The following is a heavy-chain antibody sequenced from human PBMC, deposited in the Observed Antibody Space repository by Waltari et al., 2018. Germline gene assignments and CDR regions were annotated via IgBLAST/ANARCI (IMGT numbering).Heavy chain of an antibody. V-gene: IGHV3-23*01. CDR1: GSTFSSYA. D-gene: IGHD4-17*01. CDR2: ITSGGST. Sequence: EVQMLESGGGLVQPGGSLRLSCAASGSTFSSYAMIWVRQAPGKGLEWVSAITSGGSTYSTDSVKGRFTISRDKNTLYLQMNSLRAEDTAVYYCAKDPNGDYIGAFDFWGQGTVVTVSS. CDR3: AKDPNGDYIGAFDF. J-gene: IGHJ3*01.